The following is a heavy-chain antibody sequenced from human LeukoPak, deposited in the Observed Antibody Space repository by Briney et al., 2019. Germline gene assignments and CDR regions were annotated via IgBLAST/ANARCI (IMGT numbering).Heavy chain of an antibody. J-gene: IGHJ6*03. V-gene: IGHV7-4-1*02. CDR1: GYTFTSYA. Sequence: ASVKVSCKASGYTFTSYAMNWVRQAPGQGLEWMGWINTNTGNPTYAQGFTGRFVFSLDTSVSTAYLQISSLKAEDTAVYYCARYQGIRGQYYYYMDVWGKGTTVTVSS. CDR2: INTNTGNP. D-gene: IGHD3-10*01. CDR3: ARYQGIRGQYYYYMDV.